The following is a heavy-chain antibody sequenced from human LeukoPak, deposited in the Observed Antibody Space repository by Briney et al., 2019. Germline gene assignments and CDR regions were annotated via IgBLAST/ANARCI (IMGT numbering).Heavy chain of an antibody. CDR3: ARDDTIRGFSYGYLH. J-gene: IGHJ1*01. D-gene: IGHD5-18*01. CDR2: IYYSGST. V-gene: IGHV4-59*01. Sequence: SETLSLTCTVSGGSISNYYWTWIRQPPGKGLGWIGYIYYSGSTNYNPSLKSRVTISVDTSKNQFSLNLSSVTAADTAVYYCARDDTIRGFSYGYLHWGQGTLVTVSS. CDR1: GGSISNYY.